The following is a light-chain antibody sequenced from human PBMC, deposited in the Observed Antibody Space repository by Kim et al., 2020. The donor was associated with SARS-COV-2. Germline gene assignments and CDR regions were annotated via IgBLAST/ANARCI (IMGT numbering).Light chain of an antibody. Sequence: DIVMTQSPDSLAVSLGEWATINCKSSQSVLYSSNNKNYLAWYQQKPGQPPKLLIYWASTRESGVPDRFSGSGSGTDFTLTISSLQTEDVAVYYCQHYDTTLRTFGQGTKVDIK. V-gene: IGKV4-1*01. CDR2: WAS. CDR3: QHYDTTLRT. J-gene: IGKJ1*01. CDR1: QSVLYSSNNKNY.